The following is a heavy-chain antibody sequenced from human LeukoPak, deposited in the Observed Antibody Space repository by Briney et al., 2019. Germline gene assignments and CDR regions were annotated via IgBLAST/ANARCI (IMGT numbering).Heavy chain of an antibody. CDR1: GFTFSGYW. V-gene: IGHV3-7*01. Sequence: TGGSLRLSCAASGFTFSGYWMRWVRPAPGKGLEWVANKKKVGREQYYVDSVKGGFPISRNHAKTSLHLQMNSWRPEDTAVYYFARDLSGVSGYTYARGFDYWGQGTLVSVSS. J-gene: IGHJ4*02. CDR2: KKKVGREQ. D-gene: IGHD5-18*01. CDR3: ARDLSGVSGYTYARGFDY.